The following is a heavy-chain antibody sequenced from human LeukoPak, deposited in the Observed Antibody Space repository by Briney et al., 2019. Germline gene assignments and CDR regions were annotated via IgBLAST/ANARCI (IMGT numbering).Heavy chain of an antibody. V-gene: IGHV3-33*01. CDR2: IRFDGSHV. Sequence: GGSLRLSCAASGFTFSSYGMHWVRQSPGKGLEWVAVIRFDGSHVYYGDSVKGRFTISRDNSKKTLFLQMDSLRAEDTAVYYCARWDISAADIDYWGQGALVTVSA. D-gene: IGHD6-13*01. J-gene: IGHJ4*02. CDR1: GFTFSSYG. CDR3: ARWDISAADIDY.